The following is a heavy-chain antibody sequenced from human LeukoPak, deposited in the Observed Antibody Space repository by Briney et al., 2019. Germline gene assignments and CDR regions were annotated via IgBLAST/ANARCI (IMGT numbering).Heavy chain of an antibody. CDR2: IYHSGST. CDR3: ARLDIVVVVAATDSDYYYGMDV. J-gene: IGHJ6*02. D-gene: IGHD2-15*01. Sequence: SGTLSLTCAASGGSISSSNWWSWVRQPPGKGLEWIGEIYHSGSTNYNPSLKSRVTISVDKSKNQFSLKLSSVTAADTAVYYCARLDIVVVVAATDSDYYYGMDVWGQGTTVTVSS. CDR1: GGSISSSNW. V-gene: IGHV4-4*02.